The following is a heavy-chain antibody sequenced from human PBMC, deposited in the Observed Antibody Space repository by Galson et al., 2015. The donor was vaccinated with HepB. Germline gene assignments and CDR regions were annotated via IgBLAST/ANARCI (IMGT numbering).Heavy chain of an antibody. CDR1: GGSISSGSYY. CDR2: IYTSGST. V-gene: IGHV4-61*02. D-gene: IGHD6-13*01. CDR3: ARDVSSSWSNWFDP. Sequence: TLSLTCTVSGGSISSGSYYWSWIRQPAGKGLEWIGRIYTSGSTNYNPSLKSRVTISVDTSKNQFSLKLSSVTAADTAVYYCARDVSSSWSNWFDPWGQGTLVTVSS. J-gene: IGHJ5*02.